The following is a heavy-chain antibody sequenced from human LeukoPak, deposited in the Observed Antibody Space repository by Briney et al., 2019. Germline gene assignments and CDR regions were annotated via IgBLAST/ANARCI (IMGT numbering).Heavy chain of an antibody. CDR3: AREGGRTVAGTFDN. Sequence: TGGSLILSCAASGFTFRTSGIHSVRQAPGKGLERVAFIQYHGRDKYYADSVKGRFTIYRHNSKHTLDMEVNSLRAEDTAVYYCAREGGRTVAGTFDNWGQGTLVTVSS. CDR2: IQYHGRDK. V-gene: IGHV3-30*02. J-gene: IGHJ4*02. D-gene: IGHD6-19*01. CDR1: GFTFRTSG.